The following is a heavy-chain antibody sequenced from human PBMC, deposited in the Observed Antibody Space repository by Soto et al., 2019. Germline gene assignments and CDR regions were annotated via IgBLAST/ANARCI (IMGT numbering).Heavy chain of an antibody. V-gene: IGHV3-30-3*01. J-gene: IGHJ3*02. D-gene: IGHD6-19*01. Sequence: GGSLRLSCAASGFTFSSYAMHWVRQAPGKGLEWVAVISYDGSNKYYADSVKGRFTISRDNSKNTLYLQMNSLRAEDTAVYYCAREGWYDAFDIWGQGTMVTVSS. CDR2: ISYDGSNK. CDR3: AREGWYDAFDI. CDR1: GFTFSSYA.